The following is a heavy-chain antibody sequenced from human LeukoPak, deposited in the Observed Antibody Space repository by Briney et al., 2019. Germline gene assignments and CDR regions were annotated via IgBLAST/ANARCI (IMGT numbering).Heavy chain of an antibody. D-gene: IGHD1-26*01. Sequence: SGGSLRLSCAASGFTFSNYAMSWVRQSPGKGLEGVSVISGNGGSTYNADSVKGRFSISRDNSKNTLSLQMNSLRAEDTAVYYCAKTLSGPTDFFDYWGQGTLVTVSS. V-gene: IGHV3-23*01. J-gene: IGHJ4*02. CDR3: AKTLSGPTDFFDY. CDR2: ISGNGGST. CDR1: GFTFSNYA.